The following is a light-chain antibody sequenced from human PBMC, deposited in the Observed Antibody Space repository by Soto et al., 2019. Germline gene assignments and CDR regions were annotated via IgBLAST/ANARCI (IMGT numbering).Light chain of an antibody. CDR3: QRSYSTPT. J-gene: IGKJ2*01. Sequence: DIQMTQSPSSLSASVGDRVTITCRASQSISNYLRWYQQKPGKAPKLLIYAASSLQSGVASRFSGSGSGTDFTLTISSQQPEDFATYYGQRSYSTPTFGQGTKLEIK. CDR2: AAS. V-gene: IGKV1-39*01. CDR1: QSISNY.